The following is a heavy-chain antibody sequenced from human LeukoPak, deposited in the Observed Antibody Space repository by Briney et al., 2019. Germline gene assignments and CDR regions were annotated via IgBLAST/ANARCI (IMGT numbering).Heavy chain of an antibody. CDR2: IKQDGSET. D-gene: IGHD3-9*01. CDR1: RFTYTTYW. V-gene: IGHV3-7*01. J-gene: IGHJ3*02. CDR3: ARGFDGTNAFDI. Sequence: GGSLRLSCAASRFTYTTYWMNWVRQAPGKGLEWVANIKQDGSETYFVDSVKGRFTISRDNARNLLYLQMNSLRVEDTAIYHCARGFDGTNAFDIWGQGTMVTVS.